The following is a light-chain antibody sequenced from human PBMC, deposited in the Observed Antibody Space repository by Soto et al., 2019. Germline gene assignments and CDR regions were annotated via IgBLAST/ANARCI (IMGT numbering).Light chain of an antibody. CDR2: GAS. CDR1: QSVSGN. CDR3: QQYNNWPRT. J-gene: IGKJ1*01. V-gene: IGKV3-15*01. Sequence: EIVMTQSPATLSVSPGERATLSCRASQSVSGNLAWYQQKPGQAPRLLIYGASTRATGIPARFSGSGSGTEFTLTISRLQSEDFAVYYCQQYNNWPRTFGHGTKVEIK.